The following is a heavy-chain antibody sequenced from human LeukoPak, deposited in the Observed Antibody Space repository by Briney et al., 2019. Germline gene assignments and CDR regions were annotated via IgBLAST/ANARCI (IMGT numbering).Heavy chain of an antibody. J-gene: IGHJ4*02. V-gene: IGHV4-4*07. CDR1: GGSINSYY. CDR2: IYTSGIT. CDR3: ARDSMHSAYGDEY. D-gene: IGHD1-26*01. Sequence: SETLSLTCTVFGGSINSYYWSWIRQPAGKGLEWIGRIYTSGITNYNPSLKSRVTMSVDTSKNQFSLKLNSVTAADTAVYYCARDSMHSAYGDEYWGQGTLVTVSS.